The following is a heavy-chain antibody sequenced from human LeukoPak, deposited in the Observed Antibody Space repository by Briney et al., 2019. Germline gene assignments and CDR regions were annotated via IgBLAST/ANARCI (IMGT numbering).Heavy chain of an antibody. CDR1: GGSISSSSYY. Sequence: SEALSPTCTVSGGSISSSSYYWGWIRQPPGKGLEWIGSIYYSGSTYYNPSLKSRVTISVDTSKNQFSLKLSSVTAADTAVYYCARDCSGGSCYWGYFDYWGQGTLVTVSS. CDR3: ARDCSGGSCYWGYFDY. CDR2: IYYSGST. V-gene: IGHV4-39*02. D-gene: IGHD2-15*01. J-gene: IGHJ4*02.